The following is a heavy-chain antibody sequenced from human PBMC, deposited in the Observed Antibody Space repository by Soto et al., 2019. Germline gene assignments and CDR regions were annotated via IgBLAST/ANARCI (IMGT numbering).Heavy chain of an antibody. CDR2: LSGGGGST. Sequence: PGGSLRLSCAASGFTFSSYAMAWVRHAPGKGLEWVSALSGGGGSTYYADSVKGRFTISRDNSKSTLYLQMNSLRAEDTALYYCSKGRSYYFYYGVDVWGQGTTVTGSS. V-gene: IGHV3-23*01. J-gene: IGHJ6*02. CDR3: SKGRSYYFYYGVDV. CDR1: GFTFSSYA.